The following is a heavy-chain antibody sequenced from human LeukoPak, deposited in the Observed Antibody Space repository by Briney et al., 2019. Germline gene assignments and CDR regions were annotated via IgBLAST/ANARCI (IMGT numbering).Heavy chain of an antibody. D-gene: IGHD1-26*01. J-gene: IGHJ4*02. CDR1: GFTFSSYS. V-gene: IGHV3-48*01. CDR3: ARRVGATWVDY. Sequence: GGSLRLSCAASGFTFSSYSMNWVRQAPGKGLEWVSYISSSSSTIYYADSVKGRFTISRDNAKNSLYLQMNSLRAEDTAVYYCARRVGATWVDYWGQGTLVTVSS. CDR2: ISSSSSTI.